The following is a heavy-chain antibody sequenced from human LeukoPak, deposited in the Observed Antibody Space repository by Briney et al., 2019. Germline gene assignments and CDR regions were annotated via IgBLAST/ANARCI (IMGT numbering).Heavy chain of an antibody. CDR2: MNPNSGNT. Sequence: ASVKVSCKASGYTFTSYDINWVRQATGQGLEWMGWMNPNSGNTGYAQKFQGRVTMTRNTSISTAYMELSSLRPEDTAVYYCARGSSDLWFGELLYHYWGQGTLVTVSS. J-gene: IGHJ4*02. CDR3: ARGSSDLWFGELLYHY. CDR1: GYTFTSYD. D-gene: IGHD3-10*01. V-gene: IGHV1-8*01.